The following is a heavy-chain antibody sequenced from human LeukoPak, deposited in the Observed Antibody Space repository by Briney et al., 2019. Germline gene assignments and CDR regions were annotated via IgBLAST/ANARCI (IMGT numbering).Heavy chain of an antibody. V-gene: IGHV3-15*01. Sequence: GGSLRLSCAASGFTFSSYEMNWVRQAPGEGLEWVGRVKSKADGGTTEYAAPVKGRFTISRDDSKNTLDLQMNSLKTEDIAMYYCVTDVPYPAPQIDYWGQGTLVTVSS. CDR1: GFTFSSYE. J-gene: IGHJ4*02. D-gene: IGHD2-2*01. CDR3: VTDVPYPAPQIDY. CDR2: VKSKADGGTT.